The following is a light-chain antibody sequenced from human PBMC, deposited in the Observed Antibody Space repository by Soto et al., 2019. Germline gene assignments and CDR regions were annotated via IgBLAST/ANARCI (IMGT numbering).Light chain of an antibody. CDR2: ADN. J-gene: IGLJ2*01. Sequence: VLTQPPSASGTPGQRVTISCSGSSSNIGRNTVHWYQQLPGTAPKLLIYADNLRPSEVPDRFSGSKSGTSASLAISGLQSEDEADYYCAAWDDSLNGVVFGGGTKLTVL. V-gene: IGLV1-44*01. CDR1: SSNIGRNT. CDR3: AAWDDSLNGVV.